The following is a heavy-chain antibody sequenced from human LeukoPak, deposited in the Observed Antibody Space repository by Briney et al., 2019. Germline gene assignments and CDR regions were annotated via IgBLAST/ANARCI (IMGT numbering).Heavy chain of an antibody. Sequence: GGSLRLSRAASGFTFSSYSMNWVRQAPGKGLEWVSSISSSSSYIYYADSVKGRFTISRDNAKNSLYLQMNSLRAEDTAVYYCARDTPEYFQHWGQGTLVTVSS. CDR1: GFTFSSYS. V-gene: IGHV3-21*01. CDR3: ARDTPEYFQH. J-gene: IGHJ1*01. CDR2: ISSSSSYI.